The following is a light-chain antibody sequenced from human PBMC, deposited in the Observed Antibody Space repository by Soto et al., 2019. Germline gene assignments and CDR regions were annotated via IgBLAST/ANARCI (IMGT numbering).Light chain of an antibody. CDR3: QQYDSSPKT. J-gene: IGKJ1*01. V-gene: IGKV3-20*01. Sequence: ENVLTQSPATLSLSPGERATLSCRASQSVSNYVAWYQQKPGQAPRLLIYGASSRATGIPDRFSGSGSGTDFTLTISRLEPEDFAVYYCQQYDSSPKTFGQGTKVDI. CDR1: QSVSNY. CDR2: GAS.